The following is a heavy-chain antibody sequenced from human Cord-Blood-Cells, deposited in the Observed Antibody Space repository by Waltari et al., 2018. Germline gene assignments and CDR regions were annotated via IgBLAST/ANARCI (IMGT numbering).Heavy chain of an antibody. J-gene: IGHJ3*02. CDR1: GGSISSSS. V-gene: IGHV4-59*01. D-gene: IGHD5-12*01. Sequence: QMQLQESGPGLVKPSETLSLPCTVPGGSISSSSWSWIRQPPGKGLEWIGYIYYSGSTNYNPSLKSRVTISVDTSKNQFSLKLSSVTAADTAVYYCARVRGYSGYDAFDIWGQGTMVTVSS. CDR2: IYYSGST. CDR3: ARVRGYSGYDAFDI.